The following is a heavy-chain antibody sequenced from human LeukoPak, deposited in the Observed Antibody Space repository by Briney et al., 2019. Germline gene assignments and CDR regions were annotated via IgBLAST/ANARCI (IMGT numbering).Heavy chain of an antibody. V-gene: IGHV1-2*02. D-gene: IGHD3-22*01. CDR2: INPNSGGT. CDR1: GFTFTAYH. CDR3: AREHSSGYYFDAFDI. Sequence: ASVKVSCKASGFTFTAYHMHWVRQAPGQGLEWMGWINPNSGGTNYAQKFQGRVTMTRDTSISTAYMELGRLRSDDTAVYYCAREHSSGYYFDAFDIWGQGTMVTVSS. J-gene: IGHJ3*02.